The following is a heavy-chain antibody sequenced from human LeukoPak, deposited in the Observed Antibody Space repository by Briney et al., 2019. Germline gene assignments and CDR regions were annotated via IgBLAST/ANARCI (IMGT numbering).Heavy chain of an antibody. CDR2: IHHSGST. CDR1: GWSFSYFY. D-gene: IGHD3-3*01. Sequence: SETLSLTCAVYGWSFSYFYWSSIRQSPGKGLEWIGEIHHSGSTNYNPSLKSRVTISVDTSKDQFSLNLSSVTAADAAVYYCARAEVGFLERSYMDVWGKGTTVTVSS. CDR3: ARAEVGFLERSYMDV. J-gene: IGHJ6*03. V-gene: IGHV4-34*01.